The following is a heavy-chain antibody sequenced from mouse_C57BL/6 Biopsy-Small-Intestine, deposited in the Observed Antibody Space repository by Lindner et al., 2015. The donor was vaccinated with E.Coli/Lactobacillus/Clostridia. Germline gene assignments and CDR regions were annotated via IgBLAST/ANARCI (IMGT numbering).Heavy chain of an antibody. CDR1: GFTFSDYG. V-gene: IGHV5-17*03. CDR2: ISSGSSTI. D-gene: IGHD1-3*01. Sequence: VQLQESGGGLVKPGGSLKLSCAASGFTFSDYGMHWVRQAPEKGLEWVAYISSGSSTIYYADTVKGRFTISRDNAKNNLYLQMSHLKSEDTAMYYCARDLGIRGYFDVWGTGTTVTVSS. CDR3: ARDLGIRGYFDV. J-gene: IGHJ1*03.